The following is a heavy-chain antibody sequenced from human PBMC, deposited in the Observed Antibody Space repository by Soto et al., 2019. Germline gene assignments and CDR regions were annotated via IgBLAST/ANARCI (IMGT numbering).Heavy chain of an antibody. Sequence: SETLSLTCTVSGGSISGGGYYWSWIRQHPGKGLEWIGYIYYSGSTYYNPSLKRRVTISVDTSKNQFSLKLSSVTAADTAVYYCARVGVYCSSTSCQSFYYYYGMDVWGQGTTVPSP. J-gene: IGHJ6*02. CDR2: IYYSGST. D-gene: IGHD2-2*01. V-gene: IGHV4-31*03. CDR1: GGSISGGGYY. CDR3: ARVGVYCSSTSCQSFYYYYGMDV.